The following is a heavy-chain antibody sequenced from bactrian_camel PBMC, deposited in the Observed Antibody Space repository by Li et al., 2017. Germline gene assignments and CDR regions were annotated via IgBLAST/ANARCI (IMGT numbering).Heavy chain of an antibody. Sequence: HVQLVESGGGLVQAGGSLNLSCAATGKTNVLNCMGWFRQTPGKEREGVAALGSDGRTSYADSVKGRFAISQDNSKRTLYLQMNDLKPEDTATYYCAADRCYPGWSRSGDDFPYWGRGTQVTVS. V-gene: IGHV3S53*01. D-gene: IGHD1*01. J-gene: IGHJ4*01. CDR1: GKTNVLNC. CDR2: LGSDGRT. CDR3: AADRCYPGWSRSGDDFPY.